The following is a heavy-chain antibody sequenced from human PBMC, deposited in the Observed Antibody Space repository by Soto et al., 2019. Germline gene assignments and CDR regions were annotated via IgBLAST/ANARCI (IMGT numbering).Heavy chain of an antibody. J-gene: IGHJ6*02. D-gene: IGHD6-6*01. V-gene: IGHV4-34*01. CDR3: ARGGIAARFLRYYYYGMDV. Sequence: SETLSLTCAVYGGSFSGYDWSWIRQPPGKGLEWIGEINHSGSTNYNPSLKSRVTISVDTSKNQFSLKLSSVTAADTAVYYCARGGIAARFLRYYYYGMDVWGQGTTVTDSS. CDR1: GGSFSGYD. CDR2: INHSGST.